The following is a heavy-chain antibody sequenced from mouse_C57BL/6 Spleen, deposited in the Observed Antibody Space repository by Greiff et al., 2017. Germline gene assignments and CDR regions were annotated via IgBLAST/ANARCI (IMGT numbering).Heavy chain of an antibody. CDR1: GYTFTSYW. V-gene: IGHV1-64*01. CDR3: ARPYSNYPFDY. J-gene: IGHJ2*01. D-gene: IGHD2-5*01. CDR2: IHPNSGST. Sequence: QVQLQQSGAELVKPGASVKLSCKASGYTFTSYWMHWVKQRPGQGLEWIGMIHPNSGSTNYNEKFKSKATLTVDKSSSTAYMQLSSLTSEDSAVYYCARPYSNYPFDYWGQGTTLTVSS.